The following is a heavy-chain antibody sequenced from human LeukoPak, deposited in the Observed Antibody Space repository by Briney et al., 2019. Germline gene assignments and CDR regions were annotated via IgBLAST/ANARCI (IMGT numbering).Heavy chain of an antibody. CDR2: IIPNSGGT. CDR3: ARVRYCTNGVCYGVFDY. Sequence: ASVKVSCKASGYTFTGYYMHWVRQAPGQGLEWMGRIIPNSGGTNYAQKFQGRVTMARDTSISTAYMELSRLRSDDTAVYYCARVRYCTNGVCYGVFDYWGQGTLVTVSS. D-gene: IGHD2-8*01. V-gene: IGHV1-2*06. CDR1: GYTFTGYY. J-gene: IGHJ4*02.